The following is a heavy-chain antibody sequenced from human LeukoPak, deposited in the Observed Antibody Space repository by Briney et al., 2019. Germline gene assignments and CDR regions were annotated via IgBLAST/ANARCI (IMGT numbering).Heavy chain of an antibody. CDR1: GFTFSSYA. V-gene: IGHV3-23*01. D-gene: IGHD6-19*01. J-gene: IGHJ1*01. CDR2: ISGSDGST. CDR3: AKLIYQPVSGTGGYFQH. Sequence: PGGSLRLSCAASGFTFSSYAMSWVRQAPGKGLGWVSGISGSDGSTYYADSVKGRFTISRDNSKNTLHLQMNTLRAEDTAVYYCAKLIYQPVSGTGGYFQHWGQGTLVTVSS.